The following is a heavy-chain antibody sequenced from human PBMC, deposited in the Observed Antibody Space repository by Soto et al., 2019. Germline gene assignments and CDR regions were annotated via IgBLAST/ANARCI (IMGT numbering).Heavy chain of an antibody. CDR2: IYHSGST. CDR3: AGDRLDYDSSGYGWFDP. D-gene: IGHD3-22*01. V-gene: IGHV4-38-2*02. J-gene: IGHJ5*02. CDR1: GYSISSGYY. Sequence: PSETLSLTCAVSGYSISSGYYWGWIRQPPGKGLEWIGSIYHSGSTYYNPSLKSRVTISVDTSKNQFSLKLSSVTAADTAVYYCAGDRLDYDSSGYGWFDPWGQGTLVTVSS.